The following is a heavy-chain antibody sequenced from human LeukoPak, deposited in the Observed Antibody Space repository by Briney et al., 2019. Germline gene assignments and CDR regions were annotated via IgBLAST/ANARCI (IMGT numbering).Heavy chain of an antibody. J-gene: IGHJ4*02. CDR1: GRTFSSYA. CDR3: ARASVLMGATMPVYFDY. V-gene: IGHV1-69*05. CDR2: IIPIFGTA. Sequence: ASVKVSCKASGRTFSSYAISWVRQAPGQGLEWMGGIIPIFGTANYAQKFQGRVTITTDESTSTAYMELSSLRSEDTAVYYCARASVLMGATMPVYFDYWGQGTLVTVSS. D-gene: IGHD1-26*01.